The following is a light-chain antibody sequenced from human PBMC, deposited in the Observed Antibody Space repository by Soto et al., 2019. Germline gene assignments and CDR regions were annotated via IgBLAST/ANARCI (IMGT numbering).Light chain of an antibody. V-gene: IGKV1-27*01. CDR3: QKYKTAPLT. Sequence: DIQMTQSPSSLSASVGDRVTITCRASQGIAKDLAWYQQRPGKVPKLLIHTASTLQSGVPSRFSGSGSGTDFTLTIDSLQPEDVATYYCQKYKTAPLTFGGGTKEE. J-gene: IGKJ4*01. CDR1: QGIAKD. CDR2: TAS.